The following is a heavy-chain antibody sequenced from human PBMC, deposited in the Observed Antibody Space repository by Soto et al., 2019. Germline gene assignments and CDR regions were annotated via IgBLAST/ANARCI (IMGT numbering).Heavy chain of an antibody. CDR3: AREVGAGYCSGGSCFFDY. CDR2: IYYSGST. J-gene: IGHJ4*02. D-gene: IGHD2-15*01. V-gene: IGHV4-31*03. CDR1: GGSISSGGYY. Sequence: QVQLQESGPGLVKPSQTLSLTCTVSGGSISSGGYYWSWIRQHPGKGLEWIGYIYYSGSTYYNPSLRSRVTLSVDTSKNRFSRKLSSVTAAETAVYYCAREVGAGYCSGGSCFFDYCGQGTLVTVSS.